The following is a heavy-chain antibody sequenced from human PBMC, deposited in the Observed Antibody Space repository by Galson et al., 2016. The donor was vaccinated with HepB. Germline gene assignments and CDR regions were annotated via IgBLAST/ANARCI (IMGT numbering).Heavy chain of an antibody. D-gene: IGHD2/OR15-2a*01. V-gene: IGHV3-23*01. J-gene: IGHJ4*02. CDR1: GLTFSSYA. Sequence: SLRLSCAASGLTFSSYAMGWARQAPGKGLEWVSAISVSGDNTYYADSVKGRFTISRDNSKNTLYLQMNSLRAEDTAVYFCAKKFYHYFDSWGQGTLVTVSS. CDR2: ISVSGDNT. CDR3: AKKFYHYFDS.